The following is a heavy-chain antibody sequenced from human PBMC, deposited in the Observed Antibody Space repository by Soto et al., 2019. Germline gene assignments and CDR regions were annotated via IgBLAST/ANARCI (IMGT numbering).Heavy chain of an antibody. D-gene: IGHD3-22*01. CDR1: GFTFSSYG. CDR2: ISYDGSNK. Sequence: GGSLRLSCAASGFTFSSYGMHWVRQAPGKGLEWVAVISYDGSNKYYADSVKGRFTISRDNSKNTLHLQMNSLRAEDTAVYYCAKDLGYYDSSGLYYYYYYGMDVWGQGTTVTVSS. V-gene: IGHV3-30*18. CDR3: AKDLGYYDSSGLYYYYYYGMDV. J-gene: IGHJ6*02.